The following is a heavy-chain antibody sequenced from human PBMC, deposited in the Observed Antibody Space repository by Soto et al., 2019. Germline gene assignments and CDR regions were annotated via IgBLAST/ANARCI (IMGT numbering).Heavy chain of an antibody. CDR3: ARSRAPNDFWSGYGAPIDP. V-gene: IGHV4-34*01. CDR2: INHSGST. Sequence: TSETLSLTCAVYGGSFSGYYWSWIRQPPGKGLEWIGEINHSGSTNYNPSLKSRVTISVDASKNQFSLKLSSVAAADTAVYYCARSRAPNDFWSGYGAPIDPWGQGTLVTVSS. CDR1: GGSFSGYY. J-gene: IGHJ5*02. D-gene: IGHD3-3*01.